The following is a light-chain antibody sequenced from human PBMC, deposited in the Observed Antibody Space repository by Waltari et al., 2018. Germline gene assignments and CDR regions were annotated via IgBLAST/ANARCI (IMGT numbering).Light chain of an antibody. CDR3: QQFYQTPPT. J-gene: IGKJ1*01. V-gene: IGKV1-39*01. CDR1: QYISDY. Sequence: DIQMSQSPSSLSASVGDRVTITCRASQYISDYLHWYQQKPGKAPQLLIYTASTLQSGVPSRFSGSGSGSDFTLTITSLQAEDVAVYYCQQFYQTPPTFGQGTKVEIK. CDR2: TAS.